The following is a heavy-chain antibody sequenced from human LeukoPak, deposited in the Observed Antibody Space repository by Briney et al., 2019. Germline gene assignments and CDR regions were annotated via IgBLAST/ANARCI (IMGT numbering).Heavy chain of an antibody. V-gene: IGHV4-59*01. CDR2: IYYSGST. J-gene: IGHJ3*02. CDR1: GGSISSYS. D-gene: IGHD2-15*01. Sequence: PSETLSLTCAVSGGSISSYSRSWIRQPPGKGLEWIGDIYYSGSTNYNPSLKSRVTISVDTSKNHFSLKLSSVTAGDTAVYYCARDPGSGDAFDIWGQGTMVTVSS. CDR3: ARDPGSGDAFDI.